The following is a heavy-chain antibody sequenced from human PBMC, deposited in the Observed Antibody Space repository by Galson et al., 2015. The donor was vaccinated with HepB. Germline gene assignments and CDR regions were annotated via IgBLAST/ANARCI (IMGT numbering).Heavy chain of an antibody. CDR3: ASGAAAGSGFDY. J-gene: IGHJ4*02. CDR2: IHYSGST. CDR1: GGSISSYY. D-gene: IGHD6-13*01. Sequence: ETLSLTCTVSGGSISSYYWSWIRQPPGKGLEWIGYIHYSGSTNYNPSLESRVTISVDTSKNQFSLKLSSVTAADTAVYYCASGAAAGSGFDYWGQGTLVTVSS. V-gene: IGHV4-59*01.